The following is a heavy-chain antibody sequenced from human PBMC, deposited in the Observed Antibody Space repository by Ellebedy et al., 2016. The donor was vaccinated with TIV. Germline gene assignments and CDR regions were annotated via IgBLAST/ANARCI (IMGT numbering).Heavy chain of an antibody. J-gene: IGHJ4*02. Sequence: ASVKVSCXASGYTFTSYYMHWVRQAPGQGLEWMGWISAYNGNTNYAQKLQGRVTMTTDTSTSTAYMELRSLRSDDTAVYYCARRYEYSSSYPPEYYFDYWGQGTLVTVSS. D-gene: IGHD6-6*01. CDR2: ISAYNGNT. V-gene: IGHV1-18*04. CDR1: GYTFTSYY. CDR3: ARRYEYSSSYPPEYYFDY.